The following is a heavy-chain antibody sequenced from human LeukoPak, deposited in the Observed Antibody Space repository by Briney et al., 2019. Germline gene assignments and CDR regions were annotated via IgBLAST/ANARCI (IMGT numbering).Heavy chain of an antibody. CDR1: GFTFSSYW. V-gene: IGHV3-7*01. CDR3: ARGYYDSSGRYNWFDP. CDR2: IKQDGSEK. J-gene: IGHJ5*02. Sequence: PGGSLRLSCAASGFTFSSYWMSWVRQAPGKGLEWVANIKQDGSEKYYVDSVKGRFTISRDNAKNSLYLQMNSLRAEDTAVYYCARGYYDSSGRYNWFDPWGQGTLVTVSS. D-gene: IGHD3-22*01.